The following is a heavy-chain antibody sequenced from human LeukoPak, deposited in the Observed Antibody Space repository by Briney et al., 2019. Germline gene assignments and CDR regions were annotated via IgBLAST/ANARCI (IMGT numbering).Heavy chain of an antibody. CDR2: FSGSGGST. D-gene: IGHD6-19*01. Sequence: GGSLRLSCAASGFTFISYAMRWVRPAPRKGLEWVSAFSGSGGSTYYADSVKGRFTISRDNSKNTLYLQMNSLRAEDTAVYYCAKEYSSGWYDFDYWGQGTLVTVSS. CDR3: AKEYSSGWYDFDY. V-gene: IGHV3-23*01. J-gene: IGHJ4*02. CDR1: GFTFISYA.